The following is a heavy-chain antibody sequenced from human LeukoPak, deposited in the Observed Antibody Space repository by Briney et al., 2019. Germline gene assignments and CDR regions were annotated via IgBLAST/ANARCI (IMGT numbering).Heavy chain of an antibody. CDR3: ARDGSGYDYLDYYGMDV. D-gene: IGHD5-12*01. J-gene: IGHJ6*02. CDR2: ISAYNGNT. Sequence: GASVKVSCKASSYTFTSYGISWVRQAPGQGLEWMGWISAYNGNTNYAQKLQGRVTMTTDTSTSTAYMELRSLRSDDTAVYYCARDGSGYDYLDYYGMDVWGQGTTVTVSS. V-gene: IGHV1-18*01. CDR1: SYTFTSYG.